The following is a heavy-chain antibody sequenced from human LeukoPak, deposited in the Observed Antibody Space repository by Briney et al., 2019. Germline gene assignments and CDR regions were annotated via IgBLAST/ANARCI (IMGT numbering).Heavy chain of an antibody. D-gene: IGHD2-2*01. Sequence: ASVKVSCKASGYTFTGYYMHWVRQAPGQGLEWMGWINPNSGGTNYAQKFQGRVTMTRDTSISTAYMELSRLRSDDTAVYYCAREIYCSSTSCYYYFDYWGQGTLVTVSS. CDR2: INPNSGGT. J-gene: IGHJ4*02. CDR3: AREIYCSSTSCYYYFDY. V-gene: IGHV1-2*02. CDR1: GYTFTGYY.